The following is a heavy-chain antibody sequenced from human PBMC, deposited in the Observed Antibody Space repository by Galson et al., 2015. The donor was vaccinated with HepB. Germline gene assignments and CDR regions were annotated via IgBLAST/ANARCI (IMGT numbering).Heavy chain of an antibody. CDR2: IDPGDFYT. CDR1: GYSFTTYW. V-gene: IGHV5-10-1*01. Sequence: QSGAEVKKPGESLRISCKGSGYSFTTYWISWVRQMPGKGLEWMGRIDPGDFYTDYSPSFQGHVTISADKSVNTAFLYWSSLKASDTAIYYCARQSKIVVPASDQHGMDVWGQGTT. CDR3: ARQSKIVVPASDQHGMDV. J-gene: IGHJ6*02. D-gene: IGHD3-22*01.